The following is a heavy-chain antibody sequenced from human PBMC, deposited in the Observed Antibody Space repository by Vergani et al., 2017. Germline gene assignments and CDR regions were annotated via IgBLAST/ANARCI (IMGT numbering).Heavy chain of an antibody. CDR2: ISGQNFRT. V-gene: IGHV3-23*01. CDR1: GFTFTAHG. D-gene: IGHD2-21*01. CDR3: ADLYGDDGFSPF. Sequence: EVQLLESGGGLVQPGGSLRLSCAASGFTFTAHGLNWVRQAPGKGLEWVSGISGQNFRTHYADSVKGRFTISRDDSKNTVYLQINSLRAEDTAFCYCADLYGDDGFSPFWGQGTLVTVSS. J-gene: IGHJ4*02.